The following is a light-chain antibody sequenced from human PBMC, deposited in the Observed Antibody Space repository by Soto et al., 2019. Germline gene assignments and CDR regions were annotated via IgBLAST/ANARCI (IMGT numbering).Light chain of an antibody. CDR2: EVS. V-gene: IGLV2-14*01. J-gene: IGLJ1*01. CDR3: SSYRNNILV. CDR1: SSDVGGYSY. Sequence: QSALTQPASVSGSPGQWITISCTGTSSDVGGYSYVSWYQQHPGKAPKLLIYEVSNRPSGVSDRFSGSKSGNTASLAISGLQPEDEADYYCSSYRNNILVLGTGTKLTVL.